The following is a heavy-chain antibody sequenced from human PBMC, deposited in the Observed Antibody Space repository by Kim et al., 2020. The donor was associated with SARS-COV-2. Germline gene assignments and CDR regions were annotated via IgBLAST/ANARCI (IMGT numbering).Heavy chain of an antibody. Sequence: ASVKVSCKASGYTFTGYYMHWVRQAPGQGLEWMGWINPNSGGTNYAQKFQGRVTMTRDTSISTAYMELSRLRSDDTAVYYCARDRWLLSPSTVTTLGDWGQGTLVTVSS. CDR1: GYTFTGYY. CDR2: INPNSGGT. CDR3: ARDRWLLSPSTVTTLGD. V-gene: IGHV1-2*02. D-gene: IGHD4-4*01. J-gene: IGHJ4*02.